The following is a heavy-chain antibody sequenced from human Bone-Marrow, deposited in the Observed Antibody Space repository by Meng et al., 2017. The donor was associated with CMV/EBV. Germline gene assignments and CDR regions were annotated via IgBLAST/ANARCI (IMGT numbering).Heavy chain of an antibody. CDR3: ARSVLQYCRSNSCYTDDAFDI. J-gene: IGHJ3*02. D-gene: IGHD2-2*02. CDR1: GVTFSSYT. Sequence: SVKVSCKASGVTFSSYTISWVRQAPGQGLEWMGRIIPILGTADYAQNFQGRVTITTDESTSTAYMELSSLRSEDTAVYYCARSVLQYCRSNSCYTDDAFDIWGQGTMVTVSS. CDR2: IIPILGTA. V-gene: IGHV1-69*16.